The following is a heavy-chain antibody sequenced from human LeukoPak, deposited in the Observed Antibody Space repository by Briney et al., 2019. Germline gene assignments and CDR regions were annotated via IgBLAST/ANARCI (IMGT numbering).Heavy chain of an antibody. V-gene: IGHV3-30*01. CDR2: ISYDGSNK. CDR3: ARDLDDVYFDY. Sequence: GGSLRLSCAASGFTFSSYAMPWVRQAPGKGLEWVAVISYDGSNKYYADSVKGRFTISRDNSKNTLYLQMNSLRAEDTAVYYCARDLDDVYFDYWGQGTLVTVSS. D-gene: IGHD1-1*01. CDR1: GFTFSSYA. J-gene: IGHJ4*02.